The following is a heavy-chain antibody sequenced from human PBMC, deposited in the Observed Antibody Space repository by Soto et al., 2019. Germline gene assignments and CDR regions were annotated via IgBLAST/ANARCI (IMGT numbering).Heavy chain of an antibody. Sequence: GGSLRLSCAASGFTFSDHYMDWVRQAPGKGLEWVGRTRNKANSYTTDYTASVKGRFTISRDDSKNSLYLQINSLKTEDTAVYYCAREFFDYDFWSGYYTPGNIYFDYWGQGTLVTVSS. V-gene: IGHV3-72*01. D-gene: IGHD3-3*01. J-gene: IGHJ4*02. CDR2: TRNKANSYTT. CDR3: AREFFDYDFWSGYYTPGNIYFDY. CDR1: GFTFSDHY.